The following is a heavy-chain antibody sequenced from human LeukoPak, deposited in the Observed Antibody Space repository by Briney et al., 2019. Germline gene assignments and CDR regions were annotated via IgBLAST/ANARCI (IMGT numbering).Heavy chain of an antibody. Sequence: SVKVYCKASGGTFSSYAISWVRQAPGQGLEWMGGIIPIFGTANYAQKFQGRVTITTDESTSTAYMELSSLRSEDTAVYYCAREEVVTGDYYYYMDVWGKGTTVTVSS. CDR2: IIPIFGTA. D-gene: IGHD4-23*01. CDR1: GGTFSSYA. J-gene: IGHJ6*03. CDR3: AREEVVTGDYYYYMDV. V-gene: IGHV1-69*05.